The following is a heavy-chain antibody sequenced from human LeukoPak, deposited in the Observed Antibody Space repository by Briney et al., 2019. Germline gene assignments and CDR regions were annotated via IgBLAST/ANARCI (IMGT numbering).Heavy chain of an antibody. D-gene: IGHD2-21*01. V-gene: IGHV3-23*01. CDR3: AKFLPTHIVVANYYFDY. CDR2: TSGSGGST. CDR1: GFTFSSYA. Sequence: PGGSLRLSCAASGFTFSSYAMSWVRQAPGKGLEWVSGTSGSGGSTYYADSVKGRFTISRDNSKNTLYLQMNSLRAEDTAVYYCAKFLPTHIVVANYYFDYWGQGTLVTVSS. J-gene: IGHJ4*02.